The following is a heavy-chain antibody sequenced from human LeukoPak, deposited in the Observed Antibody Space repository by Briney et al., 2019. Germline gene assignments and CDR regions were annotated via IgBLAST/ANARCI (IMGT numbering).Heavy chain of an antibody. CDR3: ARDDNVGSYYRDVAFDI. CDR1: GFALSSHW. D-gene: IGHD1-26*01. J-gene: IGHJ3*02. CDR2: VNRDGSET. Sequence: GGSLRLSCAASGFALSSHWMTWVRQVPGRGPEWVANVNRDGSETYYLDSVKARFTVSRDNAKNSLYLQMNGLRVEDTAVYYCARDDNVGSYYRDVAFDIWGQGTMVTVSS. V-gene: IGHV3-7*01.